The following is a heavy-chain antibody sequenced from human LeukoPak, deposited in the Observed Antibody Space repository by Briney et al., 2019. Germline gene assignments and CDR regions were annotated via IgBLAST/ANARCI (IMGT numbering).Heavy chain of an antibody. V-gene: IGHV3-30-3*01. Sequence: GRSLRLSCAASGFTFSSYAMHWVRQAPGKGLEWVAVLSYDVNNKYYAESVKGRFTISRGNSRNTLYLQMNSLRAEDTAVYYCARDVPGTPGGDYWGQGTQVTVSS. D-gene: IGHD6-19*01. CDR3: ARDVPGTPGGDY. CDR1: GFTFSSYA. CDR2: LSYDVNNK. J-gene: IGHJ4*02.